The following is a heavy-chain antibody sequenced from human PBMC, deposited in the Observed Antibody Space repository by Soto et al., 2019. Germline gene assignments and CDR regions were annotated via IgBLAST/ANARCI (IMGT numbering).Heavy chain of an antibody. D-gene: IGHD2-21*01. V-gene: IGHV4-34*01. CDR1: GASLSDNY. CDR2: INHSGNT. CDR3: ARDRGEFDA. J-gene: IGHJ5*02. Sequence: SETLSLTCAVYGASLSDNYCNWLRQPPGKGLEWIGEINHSGNTNYNPSLRSRVTISIDTSKNQLSLNLRSVSAADTAVYYCARDRGEFDARGQRTPVTVSS.